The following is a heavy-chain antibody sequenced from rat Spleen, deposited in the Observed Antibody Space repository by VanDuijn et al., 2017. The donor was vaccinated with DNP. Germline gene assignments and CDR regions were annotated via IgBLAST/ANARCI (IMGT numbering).Heavy chain of an antibody. CDR1: GFTFSDYY. Sequence: EVQLVESGGGLVQPGRSLKLSCAASGFTFSDYYMAWVRQAPTKGLEWVASISTSGGSTYYRDSVKGRFTVSRDNAKSTLYLQMNSLQTEDTATDYCAREGYGYLFDYWGQGVMVTVSS. J-gene: IGHJ2*01. V-gene: IGHV5-25*01. D-gene: IGHD1-4*01. CDR3: AREGYGYLFDY. CDR2: ISTSGGST.